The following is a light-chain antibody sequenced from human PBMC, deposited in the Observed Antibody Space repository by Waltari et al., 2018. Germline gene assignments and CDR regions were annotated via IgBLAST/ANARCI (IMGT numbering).Light chain of an antibody. CDR1: GSNIGAGQD. Sequence: SVLTQPSSASGAPGQTVTVSYTGSGSNIGAGQDVPWYQQLPLAAPKLLIYGSTSRTLGVPDRFFGSTSGTSASLAITGLQAEDEADYYCQSYDTSLRVVFGGGTKLTVL. V-gene: IGLV1-40*01. CDR2: GST. J-gene: IGLJ3*02. CDR3: QSYDTSLRVV.